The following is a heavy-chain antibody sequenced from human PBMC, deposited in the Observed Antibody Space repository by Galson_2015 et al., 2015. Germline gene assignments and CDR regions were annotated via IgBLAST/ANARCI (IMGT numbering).Heavy chain of an antibody. CDR2: ISWNSGSI. CDR3: ARDEVGRSAADEIGDY. J-gene: IGHJ4*02. D-gene: IGHD6-13*01. CDR1: GFTFDDYA. V-gene: IGHV3-9*01. Sequence: SLRLSCAASGFTFDDYAMHWVRQAPGKGLEWVSGISWNSGSIGYADSVKGRFTISRDNSKNTLYLQMNSLRAEDTAVYYCARDEVGRSAADEIGDYWGQGTLVTVSS.